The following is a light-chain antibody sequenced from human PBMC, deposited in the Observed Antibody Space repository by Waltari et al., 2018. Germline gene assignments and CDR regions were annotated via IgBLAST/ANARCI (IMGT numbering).Light chain of an antibody. V-gene: IGLV2-23*02. CDR1: SSDVGSYNL. Sequence: QSALTQPASVSGSPGQSITISCTGTSSDVGSYNLVSWYQQHPGKAPKLMIYEVRKPPSGGAKRFAGSKSGVTSSLTIAGLQAEDEADYYCCSYAGSSTLFGGGTKLTVL. CDR2: EVR. J-gene: IGLJ2*01. CDR3: CSYAGSSTL.